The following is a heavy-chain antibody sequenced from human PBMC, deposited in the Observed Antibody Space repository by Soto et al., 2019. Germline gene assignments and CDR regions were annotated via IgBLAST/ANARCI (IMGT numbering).Heavy chain of an antibody. Sequence: QLQLQESGSGLVKPSQTLSLTCAVSGGSISSGGYSWSWIRQPPGKGLEWIGYIYHSGSTYYNPSPXTRAXTXLNTSKNQFSLKLSSVTAADTAVYDRAAGGGLPRYHWGQGTLVTVSS. D-gene: IGHD3-10*01. J-gene: IGHJ5*02. CDR2: IYHSGST. CDR3: AAGGGLPRYH. V-gene: IGHV4-30-2*01. CDR1: GGSISSGGYS.